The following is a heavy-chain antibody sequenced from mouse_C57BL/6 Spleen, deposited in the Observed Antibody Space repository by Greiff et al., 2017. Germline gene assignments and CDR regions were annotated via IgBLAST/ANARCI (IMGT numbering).Heavy chain of an antibody. Sequence: QVQLKESGPELVKPGASVKISCKASGYAFSSSWMNWVKQRPGKGLEWIGRIYPGDGDTNYNGKFKGKATLTADKSSSTAYMQLSSLTSEDSAVYFCARDITTVYFDYWGQGTTLTVSS. D-gene: IGHD1-1*01. CDR2: IYPGDGDT. J-gene: IGHJ2*01. V-gene: IGHV1-82*01. CDR1: GYAFSSSW. CDR3: ARDITTVYFDY.